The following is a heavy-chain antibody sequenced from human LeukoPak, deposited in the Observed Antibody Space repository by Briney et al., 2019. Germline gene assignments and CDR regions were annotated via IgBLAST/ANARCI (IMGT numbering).Heavy chain of an antibody. CDR2: IIPIFGTA. CDR1: GGTFSSYA. CDR3: ARDIGSWSIVGALGAFDI. V-gene: IGHV1-69*13. D-gene: IGHD1-26*01. J-gene: IGHJ3*02. Sequence: ASVKVSCKASGGTFSSYAISWVRQAPGQGLEWMGGIIPIFGTANYAQKFQGRVTITADESTSTAYMELSSLRSEDTAVYYCARDIGSWSIVGALGAFDIWGQGTMVTVSS.